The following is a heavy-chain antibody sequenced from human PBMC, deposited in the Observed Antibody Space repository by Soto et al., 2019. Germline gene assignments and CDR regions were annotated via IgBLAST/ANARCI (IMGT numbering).Heavy chain of an antibody. J-gene: IGHJ4*02. D-gene: IGHD6-19*01. CDR2: IPTGSNNL. V-gene: IGHV3-21*01. CDR1: GFTISRFS. CDR3: ARDASGWSRDY. Sequence: EVYLVESGGGLVKPGGSLRLSCAASGFTISRFSMSWVRQAPGKGLEWVSTIPTGSNNLYYADSVKGRFTISRDDAQNSLYLQMNSLRVEDTAVYYCARDASGWSRDYWGQGALVAVSS.